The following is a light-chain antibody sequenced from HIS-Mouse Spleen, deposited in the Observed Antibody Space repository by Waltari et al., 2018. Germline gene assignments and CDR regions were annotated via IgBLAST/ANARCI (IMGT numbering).Light chain of an antibody. CDR2: AAS. V-gene: IGKV1-8*01. CDR3: QQYYSYPLT. J-gene: IGKJ4*01. CDR1: QVISSY. Sequence: AIRMTQSPSSLSASTGDRVTITCRASQVISSYLAWCKQKPGKAPKLLIYAASTLQSGVPSRFSGSGSGTDFTLTISCLQSEDFATYYCQQYYSYPLTFGGGTKVEIK.